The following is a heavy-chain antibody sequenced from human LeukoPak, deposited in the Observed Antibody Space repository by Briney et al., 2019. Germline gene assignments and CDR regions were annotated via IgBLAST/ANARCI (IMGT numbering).Heavy chain of an antibody. CDR2: ISTYNGNT. V-gene: IGHV1-18*01. Sequence: ASVKVSCKASGYTFTSYGISWVRQAPGQGLEWLGWISTYNGNTHYAQKLQGRVTMTTDTSTTTAYMELRSLRSDDTAVYYCARDYRTGFDYWGQGTLVTVSS. J-gene: IGHJ4*02. CDR1: GYTFTSYG. D-gene: IGHD7-27*01. CDR3: ARDYRTGFDY.